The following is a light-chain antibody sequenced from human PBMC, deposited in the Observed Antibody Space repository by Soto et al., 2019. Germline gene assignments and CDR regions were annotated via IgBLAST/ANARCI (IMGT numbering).Light chain of an antibody. Sequence: EIVLTQSPGTLSLSPGERATLSCRASQSVTSNYLAWYQQQKPGQAPRLLIYGASSRATGIPDRFSGSGYGTDFTLTISRLEPDDFAVYYCQQYGSSPLTFGGGTKVEIK. J-gene: IGKJ4*01. V-gene: IGKV3-20*01. CDR2: GAS. CDR1: QSVTSNY. CDR3: QQYGSSPLT.